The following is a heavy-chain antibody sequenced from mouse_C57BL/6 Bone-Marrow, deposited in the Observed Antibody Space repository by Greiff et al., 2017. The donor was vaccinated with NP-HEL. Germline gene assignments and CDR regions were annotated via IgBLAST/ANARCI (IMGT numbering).Heavy chain of an antibody. Sequence: QVQLQQSGAELARPGASVKLSCKASGYTFTSYGISWVKQRTGQGLEWIGEIYPRSGNTYYNEKFKGKATLTADESSSTAYMELRSLTSEDSAVYFCAGWGLIRIAYWGRGTLVTVSA. J-gene: IGHJ3*01. CDR1: GYTFTSYG. CDR2: IYPRSGNT. D-gene: IGHD1-1*01. V-gene: IGHV1-81*01. CDR3: AGWGLIRIAY.